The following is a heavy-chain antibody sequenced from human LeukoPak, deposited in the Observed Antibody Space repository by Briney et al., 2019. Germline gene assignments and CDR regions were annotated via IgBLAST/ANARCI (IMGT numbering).Heavy chain of an antibody. Sequence: PGGSLRLSCAASGFAFSNYAMAWVRQAPGKEPEWVSVITGGGADTYQIDSVKGRFTISRDNSKNTLFLQMNSLRAEDTAVYYCAKDVADSGRYWDKFDYWGLGTQVTVSS. V-gene: IGHV3-23*01. D-gene: IGHD1-26*01. CDR2: ITGGGADT. CDR1: GFAFSNYA. CDR3: AKDVADSGRYWDKFDY. J-gene: IGHJ4*02.